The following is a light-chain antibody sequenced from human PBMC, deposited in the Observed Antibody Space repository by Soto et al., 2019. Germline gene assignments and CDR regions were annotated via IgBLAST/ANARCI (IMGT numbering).Light chain of an antibody. V-gene: IGLV2-14*01. CDR3: SSYTGTSTLV. Sequence: QSVLTQPASVAGSPGQSITISCTGTGSDVGGYDYVSWYQQHPGKAPKLLIYEVSNRPSGISNRFSASKSGITASLTISGLQSEDEADYFCSSYTGTSTLVFGTGTKATVL. CDR2: EVS. J-gene: IGLJ1*01. CDR1: GSDVGGYDY.